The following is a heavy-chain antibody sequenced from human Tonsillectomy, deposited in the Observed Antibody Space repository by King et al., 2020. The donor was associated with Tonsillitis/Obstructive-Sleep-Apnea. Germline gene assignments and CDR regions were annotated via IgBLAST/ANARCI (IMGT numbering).Heavy chain of an antibody. CDR1: GYTFTRYY. D-gene: IGHD3-10*01. J-gene: IGHJ4*02. CDR3: ARGITMVQGVVDY. V-gene: IGHV1-46*01. Sequence: QLVQSWAEVKKPGAPVKVSCKASGYTFTRYYMNWVRQAPGQGLEWMGITNPSCGSTSYAQKFQGRGTMTRDTSTSTVYMELSSLRSEDTAVYYCARGITMVQGVVDYWGQGTLVTVSS. CDR2: TNPSCGST.